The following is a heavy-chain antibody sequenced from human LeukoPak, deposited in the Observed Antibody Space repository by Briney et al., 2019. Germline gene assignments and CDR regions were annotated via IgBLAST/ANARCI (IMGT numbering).Heavy chain of an antibody. CDR1: GGSFGGYY. CDR3: ARQAPRDSSGYYLLQFGAFDI. Sequence: SETLSLTCAVYGGSFGGYYWSWIRQPPGKGLEWIGEINHSGSTNYNPSLKSRVTISVDTSKNQFSLKLSSATAADTAVYYCARQAPRDSSGYYLLQFGAFDIWGQGTMVTVSS. V-gene: IGHV4-34*01. CDR2: INHSGST. J-gene: IGHJ3*02. D-gene: IGHD3-22*01.